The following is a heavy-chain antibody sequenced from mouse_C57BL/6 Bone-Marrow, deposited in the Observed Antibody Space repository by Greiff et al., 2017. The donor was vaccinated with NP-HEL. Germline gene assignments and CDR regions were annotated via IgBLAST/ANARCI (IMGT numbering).Heavy chain of an antibody. D-gene: IGHD1-1*01. J-gene: IGHJ1*03. CDR3: ARGYLYYGSRHPYWYFDV. V-gene: IGHV1-69*01. CDR1: GYTFTSYW. Sequence: QVQLQQSGAELVMPGASVKLSCKASGYTFTSYWMHWVKQRPGQGLEWIGEIDPSDSYTNYNQKFKGKSTLTVDKSSSTAYMQLSSLTSEDSAVYYCARGYLYYGSRHPYWYFDVWGTGTTVTVSS. CDR2: IDPSDSYT.